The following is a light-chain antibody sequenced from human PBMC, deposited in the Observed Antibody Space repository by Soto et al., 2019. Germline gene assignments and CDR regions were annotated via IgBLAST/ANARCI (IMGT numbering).Light chain of an antibody. J-gene: IGKJ2*01. V-gene: IGKV1-33*01. Sequence: DIQMAQSSSSLSAFIGDSVTVTCQASQDIGNQLNWYRRAPGKAPQLLIYDAVNLERGVPPRFSGSGSGTDFTFTIAGLQADDVATYYCQHFASLPYTFGRGTSLEV. CDR1: QDIGNQ. CDR2: DAV. CDR3: QHFASLPYT.